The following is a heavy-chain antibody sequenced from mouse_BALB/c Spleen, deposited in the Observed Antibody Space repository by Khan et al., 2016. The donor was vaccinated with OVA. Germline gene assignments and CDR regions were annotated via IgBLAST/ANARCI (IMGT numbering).Heavy chain of an antibody. D-gene: IGHD2-1*01. V-gene: IGHV3-1*02. CDR3: ARDGNYMDY. CDR1: GYSITSGYS. J-gene: IGHJ4*01. CDR2: IYHSGTI. Sequence: EVQLQESGPDLVKPSQSLSLTCTVTGYSITSGYSWHWIRQFPGNKLEWMGYIYHSGTINYNPSLKSRFSTTRATSKNLFFLQLNSVTTEDTATYDCARDGNYMDYWGQGTSVTVSS.